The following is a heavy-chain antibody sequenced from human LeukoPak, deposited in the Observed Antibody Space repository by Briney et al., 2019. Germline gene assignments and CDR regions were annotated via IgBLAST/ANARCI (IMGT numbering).Heavy chain of an antibody. CDR1: GFTFSSYG. V-gene: IGHV3-30*02. CDR3: AKEPRSGYYYYYYYMDV. Sequence: PGGSLRLSCAASGFTFSSYGMHWVRQAPGKGLEWVAFIRYDGSNKYYADSVKGRFTISRDNSKNTLYLQMNSLRAEDTAVYYCAKEPRSGYYYYYYYMDVWGKGTTVTISS. CDR2: IRYDGSNK. D-gene: IGHD3-22*01. J-gene: IGHJ6*03.